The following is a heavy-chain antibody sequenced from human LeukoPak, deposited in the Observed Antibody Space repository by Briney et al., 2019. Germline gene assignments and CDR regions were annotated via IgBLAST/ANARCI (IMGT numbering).Heavy chain of an antibody. CDR1: GFTFSSYE. J-gene: IGHJ4*02. V-gene: IGHV3-48*03. Sequence: GGSLRLSCAASGFTFSSYEMNWVRQAPGKGLEWVSYISSRGATIYYADSVQGRFTISRDNAKNSLYLQMNTLRVEDTAVCYCARVGIVPPGTDYWGQGTLVTVSS. CDR3: ARVGIVPPGTDY. CDR2: ISSRGATI. D-gene: IGHD6-13*01.